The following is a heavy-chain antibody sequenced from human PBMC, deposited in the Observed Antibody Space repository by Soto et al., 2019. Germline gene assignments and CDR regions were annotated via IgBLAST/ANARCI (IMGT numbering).Heavy chain of an antibody. D-gene: IGHD1-26*01. J-gene: IGHJ4*02. V-gene: IGHV3-23*01. CDR2: ISRTGGAT. CDR1: GFIFSNYA. Sequence: GGSLRLSCAASGFIFSNYAMNWVRQAPGKGLEWVSTISRTGGATYYADSVKGRFTISRDNSINTLYVHMRSLRAEDTAVYYCAKDAWLDHKSENTATSTGEYFDYWGQGILVTVSS. CDR3: AKDAWLDHKSENTATSTGEYFDY.